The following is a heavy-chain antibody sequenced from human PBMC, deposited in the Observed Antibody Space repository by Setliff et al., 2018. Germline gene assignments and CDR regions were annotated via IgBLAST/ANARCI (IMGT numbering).Heavy chain of an antibody. CDR3: ARGYCNSVGCFFAGWFDP. J-gene: IGHJ5*02. D-gene: IGHD2-2*01. CDR1: GGSFSGYY. V-gene: IGHV4-34*01. CDR2: INHTGST. Sequence: PSETLSLTCAVYGGSFSGYYWSWIRQPPGKGLEWIGKINHTGSTNSSPSLKSRVTIAVDTSKNQFSLKLSSVTAADTAVYYCARGYCNSVGCFFAGWFDPWGQGTLGTVS.